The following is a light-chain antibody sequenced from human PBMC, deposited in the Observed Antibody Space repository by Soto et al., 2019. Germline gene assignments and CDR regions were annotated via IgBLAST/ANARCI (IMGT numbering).Light chain of an antibody. V-gene: IGLV2-23*03. J-gene: IGLJ1*01. Sequence: QSVLTQPASVSGSPGHSITISCTGTSSDVGSYNLVSWYQQHPGKAPKLMIYEGSKRPSGVSNRFSGSKSGNTASLTISGLQAEDEADYYCCSYAGSSTFDFGTGTKLTVL. CDR3: CSYAGSSTFD. CDR1: SSDVGSYNL. CDR2: EGS.